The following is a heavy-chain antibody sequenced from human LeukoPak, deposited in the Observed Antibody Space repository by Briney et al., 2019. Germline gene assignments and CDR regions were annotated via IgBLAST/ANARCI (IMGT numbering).Heavy chain of an antibody. CDR1: GGSISSYY. CDR2: IYYSGST. V-gene: IGHV4-59*01. Sequence: SETLSFTCTVSGGSISSYYWSWIRQPPGKGLEWIGYIYYSGSTNYNPSLKSRVTISVDTSKNQFSLKLSSVTAADTAVYYCARSLAVAGPDAFDIWGQGTMVTVSS. J-gene: IGHJ3*02. D-gene: IGHD6-19*01. CDR3: ARSLAVAGPDAFDI.